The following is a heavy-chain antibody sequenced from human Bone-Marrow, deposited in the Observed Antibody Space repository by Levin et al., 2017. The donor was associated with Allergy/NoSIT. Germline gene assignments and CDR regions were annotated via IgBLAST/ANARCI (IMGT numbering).Heavy chain of an antibody. D-gene: IGHD6-25*01. V-gene: IGHV3-30*18. CDR2: ISFDGSNK. CDR3: AKDKDSCNDSSETYGMDF. CDR1: GFTFSSYG. Sequence: GGSLRLSCAASGFTFSSYGMHWVRQAPGKGLEWVAVISFDGSNKYYADSVKGRFTISRDNSKNTLYLQMNSLRPEDTAVYYCAKDKDSCNDSSETYGMDFWGQGTSVTVSS. J-gene: IGHJ6*02.